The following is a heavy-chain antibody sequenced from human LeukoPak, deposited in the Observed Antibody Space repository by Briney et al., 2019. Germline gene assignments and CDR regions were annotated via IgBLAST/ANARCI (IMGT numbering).Heavy chain of an antibody. Sequence: GESLRLSCAASGFTFSTYAMSWVRQAPGKGLEWVSAISGSGGSTYYADSVKGRFTISRDNSKNTLYIQMNSLRAEDTAVYYCAKGSIAVALFDYWGQGTLVTVSS. V-gene: IGHV3-23*01. J-gene: IGHJ4*02. D-gene: IGHD6-19*01. CDR3: AKGSIAVALFDY. CDR2: ISGSGGST. CDR1: GFTFSTYA.